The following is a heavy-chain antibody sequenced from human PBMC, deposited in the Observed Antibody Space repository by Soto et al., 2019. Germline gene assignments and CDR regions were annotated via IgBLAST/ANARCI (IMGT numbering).Heavy chain of an antibody. CDR3: ARHEDAAMVIFFDY. J-gene: IGHJ4*02. D-gene: IGHD5-18*01. CDR2: IYYSGTT. Sequence: SETLSLTCTVSGGSISSYYWSWIRQPPGKGLEWIGYIYYSGTTNYNPSLKSRVTISIDTSKNQFSLKLSSVTAADTAVYYCARHEDAAMVIFFDYWSRGTLVTVSS. V-gene: IGHV4-59*01. CDR1: GGSISSYY.